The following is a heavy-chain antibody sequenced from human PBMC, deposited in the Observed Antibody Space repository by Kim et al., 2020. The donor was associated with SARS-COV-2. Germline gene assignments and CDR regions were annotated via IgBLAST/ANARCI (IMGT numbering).Heavy chain of an antibody. Sequence: GESLKISCKGSGYSFTSYWIGWVRQMPGKGLEWMGIIYPGDSDTRYSPSFQGQVTISADKSISTAYLQWSSLKASDTAMYYCASSWRWEYPGRMNAFDIWGQGTMVTVSS. CDR3: ASSWRWEYPGRMNAFDI. V-gene: IGHV5-51*01. D-gene: IGHD1-26*01. CDR2: IYPGDSDT. J-gene: IGHJ3*02. CDR1: GYSFTSYW.